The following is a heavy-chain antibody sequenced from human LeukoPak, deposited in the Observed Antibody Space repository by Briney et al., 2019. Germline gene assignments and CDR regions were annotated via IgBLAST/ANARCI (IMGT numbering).Heavy chain of an antibody. V-gene: IGHV4-39*07. CDR3: ARTPFEFDY. CDR1: GGSISSSSYY. CDR2: IYYSGST. Sequence: PSETLSLTCTVSGGSISSSSYYWGWIRQPPGKGLEWIGSIYYSGSTYYNPSLKSRVTMSVDTSKNQFSLKLSSVTAAGTAVYYCARTPFEFDYWGQGTLVTVSS. D-gene: IGHD3-9*01. J-gene: IGHJ4*02.